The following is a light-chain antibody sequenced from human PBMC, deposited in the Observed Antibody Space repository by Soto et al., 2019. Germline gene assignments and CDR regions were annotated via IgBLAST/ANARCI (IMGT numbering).Light chain of an antibody. CDR3: QKANSFPLT. V-gene: IGKV1-12*01. Sequence: DIQMTQSPSSVSASVGDRVSITCRASQVISNWLAWYQQTPGRAPKLLIYTGSSLQSGVPSRFSGTGSGTDFTLTISTLQPEDVANYSCQKANSFPLTFGGGTKVEIK. J-gene: IGKJ4*01. CDR1: QVISNW. CDR2: TGS.